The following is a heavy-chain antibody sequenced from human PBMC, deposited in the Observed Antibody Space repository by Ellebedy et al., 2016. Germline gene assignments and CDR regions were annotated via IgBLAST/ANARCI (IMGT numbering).Heavy chain of an antibody. Sequence: GSLRLSCDVSGGSVSSDYWNWIRRPPGKGLEWIGYVFHTGTTNYNPSLKSRVTMSVDTSKSQFSLRLTSVTAADTAVYYCAKWNGGWYAFEVWGQGTMVTVSS. J-gene: IGHJ3*01. V-gene: IGHV4-59*02. CDR3: AKWNGGWYAFEV. CDR1: GGSVSSDY. CDR2: VFHTGTT. D-gene: IGHD6-19*01.